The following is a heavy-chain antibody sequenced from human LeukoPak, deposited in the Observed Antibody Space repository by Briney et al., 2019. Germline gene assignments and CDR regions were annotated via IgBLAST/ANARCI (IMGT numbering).Heavy chain of an antibody. Sequence: GGSLRLSCAASGFTFSTYSMNWVRQAQGKGLEWVSSISSSGDFIYYADSVKGRFTISRDNAENSLYLQMNSLRAEDTAVYYCARVRGAISYSDYWGQGTLVTVSS. D-gene: IGHD3-3*01. CDR3: ARVRGAISYSDY. V-gene: IGHV3-21*01. J-gene: IGHJ4*02. CDR2: ISSSGDFI. CDR1: GFTFSTYS.